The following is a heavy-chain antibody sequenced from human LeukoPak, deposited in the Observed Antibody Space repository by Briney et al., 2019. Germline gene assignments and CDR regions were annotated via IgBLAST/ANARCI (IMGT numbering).Heavy chain of an antibody. CDR2: IKQDESEK. V-gene: IGHV3-7*01. D-gene: IGHD1-26*01. CDR1: GFTFSSYW. CDR3: AREDGIVGATYGI. J-gene: IGHJ3*02. Sequence: GGSLRLSCAASGFTFSSYWMSWVRQAPGKGLEWVANIKQDESEKYYVDSVKGRFTISRDNAKNPLYLQMNSLRAEDTAVYYCAREDGIVGATYGIWGQGTMVTVSS.